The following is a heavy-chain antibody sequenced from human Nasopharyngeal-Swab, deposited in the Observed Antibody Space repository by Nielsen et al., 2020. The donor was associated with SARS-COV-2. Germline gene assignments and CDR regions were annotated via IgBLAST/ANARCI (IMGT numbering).Heavy chain of an antibody. CDR2: IVPIFGTT. J-gene: IGHJ6*02. Sequence: WVRQAPGQGLEWVGGIVPIFGTTDYAQHFQGRVTITADESTSTVYMELSSLRSDDTAVYYCAYGSGTTLSYYYGMDVWGQGTAVTVSS. V-gene: IGHV1-69*01. D-gene: IGHD3-10*01. CDR3: AYGSGTTLSYYYGMDV.